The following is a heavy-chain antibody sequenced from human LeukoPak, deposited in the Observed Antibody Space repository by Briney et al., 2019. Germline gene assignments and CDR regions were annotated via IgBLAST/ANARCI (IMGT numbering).Heavy chain of an antibody. D-gene: IGHD6-13*01. J-gene: IGHJ6*03. CDR2: MNPNSGNT. CDR3: ARGEQQLVPYYYYSMDV. CDR1: GYTFTSYD. Sequence: ASVKVSCKASGYTFTSYDINWVRQATGQGLEWMGWMNPNSGNTGYAQKFQGRVTMTRNTSISTAYMELSSLRSEDTAVYYCARGEQQLVPYYYYSMDVWGKGTAVTVSS. V-gene: IGHV1-8*01.